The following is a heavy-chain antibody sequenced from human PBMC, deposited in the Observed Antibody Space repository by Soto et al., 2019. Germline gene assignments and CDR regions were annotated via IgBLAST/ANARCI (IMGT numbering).Heavy chain of an antibody. V-gene: IGHV1-69*13. D-gene: IGHD5-12*01. J-gene: IGHJ2*01. CDR3: ARGLDGEVATIHNWYFDL. Sequence: SVKVSCKASGGTFSSYAISWVRQAPGQGLEWMGGIIPIFGTANYAQKFQGRVTITADESTSTAYMELSSLRSEDTAVYYCARGLDGEVATIHNWYFDLWGRGTLVTVSS. CDR1: GGTFSSYA. CDR2: IIPIFGTA.